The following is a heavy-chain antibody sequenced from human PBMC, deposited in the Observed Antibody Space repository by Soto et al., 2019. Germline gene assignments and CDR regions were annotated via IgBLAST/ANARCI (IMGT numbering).Heavy chain of an antibody. CDR2: IDPSDSYS. CDR3: ARHSIVPPLYYGLDV. D-gene: IGHD1-26*01. V-gene: IGHV5-10-1*01. J-gene: IGHJ6*02. Sequence: GESLKISCKGSGYSFTNYWISWVRQMPGKGLEWMGRIDPSDSYSNYSPSFQGHVTISADKSISTAYLQWSSLKASDTAMYYCARHSIVPPLYYGLDVWGQGTTVTSP. CDR1: GYSFTNYW.